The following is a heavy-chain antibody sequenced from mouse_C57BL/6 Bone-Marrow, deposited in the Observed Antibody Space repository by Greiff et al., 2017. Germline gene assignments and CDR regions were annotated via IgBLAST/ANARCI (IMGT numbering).Heavy chain of an antibody. CDR1: GFTFSDYG. V-gene: IGHV5-17*01. CDR3: ARRATVTTSLDY. D-gene: IGHD2-2*01. CDR2: ISSGSSTI. J-gene: IGHJ2*01. Sequence: EVMLVESGGGLVKPGGSLKLSCAASGFTFSDYGMHWVRQAPEKGLEWVAYISSGSSTIYYADTVKGRFTISRDNAKNTLCLQMTRLRSEDTAMYYCARRATVTTSLDYWGQGTTLTVSS.